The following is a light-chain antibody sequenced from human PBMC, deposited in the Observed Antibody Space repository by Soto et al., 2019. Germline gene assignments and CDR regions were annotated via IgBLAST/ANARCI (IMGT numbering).Light chain of an antibody. CDR2: KTS. J-gene: IGKJ1*01. CDR3: QQYNSYSQT. Sequence: DIQMTHSPSTLAACVVDIFTITCRASQSISNWLAWYQQKPGKAPKILIYKTSSLESGVPSRFSGSGSGTEFTLTISSLQPDDFATYYCQQYNSYSQTFGQGTKVDIK. V-gene: IGKV1-5*03. CDR1: QSISNW.